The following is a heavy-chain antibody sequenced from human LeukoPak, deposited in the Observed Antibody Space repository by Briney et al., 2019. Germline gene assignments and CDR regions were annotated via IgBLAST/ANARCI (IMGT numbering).Heavy chain of an antibody. Sequence: SQTLSLTCTVAGCSISSSGYYWNWIRQPPGKGLEWIGYISYTGSTYYNPSLKSRVTISIDTSKNQFSLKLSSVTAADTAVYSCARAAWYRFDSWGQGTLVSVSS. CDR2: ISYTGST. J-gene: IGHJ4*02. CDR1: GCSISSSGYY. CDR3: ARAAWYRFDS. D-gene: IGHD2-15*01. V-gene: IGHV4-30-4*01.